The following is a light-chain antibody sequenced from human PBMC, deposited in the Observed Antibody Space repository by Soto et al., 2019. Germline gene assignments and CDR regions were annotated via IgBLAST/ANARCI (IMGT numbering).Light chain of an antibody. V-gene: IGLV2-8*01. CDR1: SSDVGGYKY. Sequence: QSALTQPPSASGSPGQSVTICCTGTSSDVGGYKYVSWYQQHPGKAPKLMIFEVNKRPSGVPDRFSGSKSGNTASLTVSGLQAEDEADYYCSSYAGINNLVVFGNSTKLTVL. CDR2: EVN. J-gene: IGLJ1*01. CDR3: SSYAGINNLVV.